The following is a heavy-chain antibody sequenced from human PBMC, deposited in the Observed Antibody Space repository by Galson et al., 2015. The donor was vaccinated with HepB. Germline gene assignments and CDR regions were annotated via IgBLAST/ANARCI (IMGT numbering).Heavy chain of an antibody. Sequence: SVKVSCKASGGTFSSYATSWVRQAPGQGLEWMGGIIPIFGTANYAQKFQGRVTITADESTSTAYMELSSLRSEDTAVYYCARGFYCSGGSCYSDSFDYWGQGTLVTVSS. CDR3: ARGFYCSGGSCYSDSFDY. V-gene: IGHV1-69*13. CDR2: IIPIFGTA. CDR1: GGTFSSYA. J-gene: IGHJ4*02. D-gene: IGHD2-15*01.